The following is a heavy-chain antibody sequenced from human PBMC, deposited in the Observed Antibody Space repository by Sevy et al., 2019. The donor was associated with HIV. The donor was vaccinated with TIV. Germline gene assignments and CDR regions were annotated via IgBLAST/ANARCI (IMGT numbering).Heavy chain of an antibody. CDR1: GFTFTSYA. Sequence: GGSLRLSCAASGFTFTSYAMSWVRQAPGKGLEWVSSISGSHGTPYYADSVKGRFTISRDNSKNTLYLQMSSLRAEDTPVYYCAKSEWGNIGFCTRSSCYPFDYWGQGTLVTVST. J-gene: IGHJ4*02. CDR2: ISGSHGTP. D-gene: IGHD2-2*01. CDR3: AKSEWGNIGFCTRSSCYPFDY. V-gene: IGHV3-23*01.